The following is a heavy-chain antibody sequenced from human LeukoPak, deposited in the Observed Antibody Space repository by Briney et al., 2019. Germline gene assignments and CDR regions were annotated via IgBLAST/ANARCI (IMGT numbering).Heavy chain of an antibody. J-gene: IGHJ6*02. Sequence: GGSLRLSRAASGFTFSSYGMHWVRQAPGKGLEWVAVISYDGSNKYYADSVKGRFTISRDNSKNTLYLQMNSLRAEDTAVYYCARVGYRTYYGMDVWGQGTTVTVSS. V-gene: IGHV3-30*03. CDR2: ISYDGSNK. CDR1: GFTFSSYG. D-gene: IGHD5-18*01. CDR3: ARVGYRTYYGMDV.